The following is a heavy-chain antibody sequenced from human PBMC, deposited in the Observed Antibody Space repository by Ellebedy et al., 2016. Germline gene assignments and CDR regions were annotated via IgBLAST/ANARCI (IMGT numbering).Heavy chain of an antibody. CDR3: TRGGLYNSFDI. D-gene: IGHD1-20*01. V-gene: IGHV3-48*02. J-gene: IGHJ3*02. CDR2: ISPGPGSTI. CDR1: EFTVSNNY. Sequence: GESLKISCAASEFTVSNNYMNWVRQTPGKGLEWLSFISPGPGSTIYYADSVKGRFTISRDNDRNLLYLQMNSLRDEDTALYYCTRGGLYNSFDIWGQGTMVTVSS.